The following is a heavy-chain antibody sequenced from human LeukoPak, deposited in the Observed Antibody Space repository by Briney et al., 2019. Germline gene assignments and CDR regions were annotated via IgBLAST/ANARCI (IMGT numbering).Heavy chain of an antibody. CDR3: ARANAAIAVAGTGWYFDL. Sequence: KPSETLSLTCAVYGGSFSGYYWSWIRQPPGKGLEWIGEINHSGSTNYNPSLKSRVTISVDTSKNQFSLKLSSVTAADTAVYYCARANAAIAVAGTGWYFDLWGRGTLVTVSS. V-gene: IGHV4-34*01. CDR1: GGSFSGYY. CDR2: INHSGST. D-gene: IGHD6-19*01. J-gene: IGHJ2*01.